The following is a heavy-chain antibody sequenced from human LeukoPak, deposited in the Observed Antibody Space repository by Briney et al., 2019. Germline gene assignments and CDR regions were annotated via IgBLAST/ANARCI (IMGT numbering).Heavy chain of an antibody. CDR1: GFTFSTYA. CDR3: ASLQGSYYYGSGTGYYYGMDV. J-gene: IGHJ6*02. CDR2: ISYDGSNK. V-gene: IGHV3-30*04. Sequence: GGSLRLSCAASGFTFSTYALHWVRQAPGKGLEWVAVISYDGSNKYYADSVKGRFTISRDNSKNTLYLQMNSLRAEDTAVYYCASLQGSYYYGSGTGYYYGMDVWGQGTTVTVSS. D-gene: IGHD3-10*01.